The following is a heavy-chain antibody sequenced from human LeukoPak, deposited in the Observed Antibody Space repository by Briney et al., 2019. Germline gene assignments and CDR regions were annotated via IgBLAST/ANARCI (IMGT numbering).Heavy chain of an antibody. CDR3: ARGFYDFWSGYSLRGGALYNWFDP. Sequence: PSETLSLTCTVSGGSISSYYWSWIRQPPGKGLEWIGYIYYSGSTNYNPSLKSRVTISVDTSKIQFSLKLSSVTAADTAVYYCARGFYDFWSGYSLRGGALYNWFDPWGQGTLVTVSS. V-gene: IGHV4-59*01. CDR1: GGSISSYY. D-gene: IGHD3-3*01. CDR2: IYYSGST. J-gene: IGHJ5*02.